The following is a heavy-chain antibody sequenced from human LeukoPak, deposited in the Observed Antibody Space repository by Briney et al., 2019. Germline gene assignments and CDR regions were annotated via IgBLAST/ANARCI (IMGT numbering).Heavy chain of an antibody. J-gene: IGHJ4*02. CDR2: INPNSGGT. Sequence: ASVKVSCKASVYTFTGYYMHWVRQAPGQGLEWMGWINPNSGGTNYAQKFQGRVTMTRDTSISTAYMELSRLRSDDTAVYYCARDPPRVTMIVVAPDYWGQGTLVTVSS. V-gene: IGHV1-2*02. CDR3: ARDPPRVTMIVVAPDY. D-gene: IGHD3-22*01. CDR1: VYTFTGYY.